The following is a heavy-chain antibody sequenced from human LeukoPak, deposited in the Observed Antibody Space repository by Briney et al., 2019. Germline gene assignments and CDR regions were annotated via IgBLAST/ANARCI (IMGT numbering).Heavy chain of an antibody. V-gene: IGHV3-20*01. J-gene: IGHJ4*02. Sequence: GRCLSLSCAVWGFTSANYCMSWVSHAPGRGLEWVSGINWYGGSTGYTDSVKGRFTIPRDNAKNSLYLRMNSLIDEDTSLYDCARDQGPGLNLPFVDWGQGTLVTVSS. CDR1: GFTSANYC. CDR3: ARDQGPGLNLPFVD. D-gene: IGHD2-21*01. CDR2: INWYGGST.